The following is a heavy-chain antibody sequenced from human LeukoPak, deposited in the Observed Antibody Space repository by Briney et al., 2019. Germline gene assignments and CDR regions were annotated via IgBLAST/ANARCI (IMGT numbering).Heavy chain of an antibody. V-gene: IGHV3-15*01. D-gene: IGHD6-13*01. CDR2: IKSKTNDGTT. CDR1: GFTFSNAW. Sequence: GGSLRLSCAASGFTFSNAWMTWVGRAPGKGRRGVGRIKSKTNDGTTDYAAPVRGRFTVSRDDSKNTLYLQMNSLKTEDTAVYYCTTDGGAAAPYWGQGTLVTVSS. CDR3: TTDGGAAAPY. J-gene: IGHJ4*02.